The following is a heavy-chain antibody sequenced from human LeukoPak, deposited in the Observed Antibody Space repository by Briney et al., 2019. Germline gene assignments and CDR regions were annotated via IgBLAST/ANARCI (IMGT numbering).Heavy chain of an antibody. D-gene: IGHD6-13*01. CDR1: GGSISSYY. CDR2: SYYSGAT. J-gene: IGHJ4*02. CDR3: ARGGGYSSSWPFDY. V-gene: IGHV4-59*12. Sequence: SETLSLTCTVSGGSISSYYWSWIRHHPGKGLEWIGYSYYSGATNYNPSLKSRVTITVDTSKNQFSLKLSSVTAADTAVYYCARGGGYSSSWPFDYWGQGTLVTVSS.